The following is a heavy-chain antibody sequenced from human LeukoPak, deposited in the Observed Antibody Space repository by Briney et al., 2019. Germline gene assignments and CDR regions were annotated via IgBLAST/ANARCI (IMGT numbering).Heavy chain of an antibody. V-gene: IGHV3-9*01. CDR1: GGSISSGGYS. CDR2: ISWNSGSI. J-gene: IGHJ4*02. D-gene: IGHD1-26*01. Sequence: LSLTCAVSGGSISSGGYSWSWIRQPPGKGLEWVSGISWNSGSIGYADSVKGRFTISRDNAKNSLYLQMNSLRAEDTAVYYCARDNGGATPFDYWGQGTLVTVSS. CDR3: ARDNGGATPFDY.